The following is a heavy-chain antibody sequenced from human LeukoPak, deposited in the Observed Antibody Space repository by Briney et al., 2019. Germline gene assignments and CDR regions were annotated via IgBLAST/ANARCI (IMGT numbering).Heavy chain of an antibody. CDR1: GFTFSSYA. D-gene: IGHD2-2*01. V-gene: IGHV3-23*01. CDR2: ISGSGGST. CDR3: AKVAKYCSSTSCLKGFDY. J-gene: IGHJ4*02. Sequence: GGSLRLSCAASGFTFSSYAMSWVRQAPGNGLEWVSAISGSGGSTYYADSVKGRFTISRDNSKNTLYLQMNSLRAEDTAVYYCAKVAKYCSSTSCLKGFDYWGQGTLVTVSS.